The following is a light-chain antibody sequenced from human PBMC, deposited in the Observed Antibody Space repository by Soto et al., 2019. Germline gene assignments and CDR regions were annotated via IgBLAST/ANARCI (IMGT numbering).Light chain of an antibody. CDR1: SSDIGAYNY. Sequence: QSALTQPASVSGAPGQSITISCTGTSSDIGAYNYGSWFQQHPDKGPKLMIYEVTNRPSGVSDRFSGSKSGDTASLTISGLQAEDEADYYCSIYTSSSTYVFGTGTKVTVL. J-gene: IGLJ1*01. CDR2: EVT. CDR3: SIYTSSSTYV. V-gene: IGLV2-14*01.